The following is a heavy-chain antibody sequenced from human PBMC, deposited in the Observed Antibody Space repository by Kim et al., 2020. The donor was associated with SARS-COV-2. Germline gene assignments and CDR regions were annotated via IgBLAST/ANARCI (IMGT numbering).Heavy chain of an antibody. Sequence: ASVKVSCKASGYTFTSYAMHWVRQAPGQRLEWMGWINAGNGNTKYSQKFQGRVTITRDTSASTAYMELSSLRSEDTAVYYCARGVDGLGGGSCYGTRGGDCYLNYYYYMDVWGKGTTVTVSS. V-gene: IGHV1-3*01. D-gene: IGHD2-15*01. CDR1: GYTFTSYA. J-gene: IGHJ6*03. CDR2: INAGNGNT. CDR3: ARGVDGLGGGSCYGTRGGDCYLNYYYYMDV.